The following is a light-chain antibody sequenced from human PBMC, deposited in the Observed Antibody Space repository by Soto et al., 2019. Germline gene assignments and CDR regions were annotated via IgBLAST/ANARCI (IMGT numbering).Light chain of an antibody. V-gene: IGKV1-5*03. J-gene: IGKJ5*01. CDR1: QSISSW. CDR3: QQYNSYSSIT. CDR2: KSS. Sequence: DIQMTQSPSMLSAFLGERVNITCRASQSISSWLAWYQQNPGKAPKLLIYKSSSLQSGVPSRFSGSGSGTEFTLTISSLQPDDFATYYCQQYNSYSSITFGQGTRLEIK.